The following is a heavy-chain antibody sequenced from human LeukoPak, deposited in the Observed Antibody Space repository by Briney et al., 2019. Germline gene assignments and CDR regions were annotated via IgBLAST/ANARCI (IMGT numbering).Heavy chain of an antibody. CDR1: GYTLTELS. J-gene: IGHJ4*02. Sequence: WASVKVSCKVSGYTLTELSMHWVRQAPGKGLEWMGGFDPEDGKTVYAQKFQGRVTMTEDKSTDIAYMELSSLRSEDTAVYYCAAAEVMATVNPVFDYWGQGILVTVSS. V-gene: IGHV1-24*01. D-gene: IGHD5-24*01. CDR2: FDPEDGKT. CDR3: AAAEVMATVNPVFDY.